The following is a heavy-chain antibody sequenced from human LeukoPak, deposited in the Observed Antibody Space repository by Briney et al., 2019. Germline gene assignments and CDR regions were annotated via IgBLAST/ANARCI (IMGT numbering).Heavy chain of an antibody. CDR2: IYHSGST. Sequence: PSETLSLTCTVSGYSISSGYYWGWIRQPPGEGLEWIGSIYHSGSTYYNPSLKSRVTISVDTSKNQFSLKLSSVTAADTAVYYCARDQGRGYSYGYRAIVATILEYYFDYWGQGTLVTVSS. D-gene: IGHD5-18*01. J-gene: IGHJ4*02. V-gene: IGHV4-38-2*02. CDR3: ARDQGRGYSYGYRAIVATILEYYFDY. CDR1: GYSISSGYY.